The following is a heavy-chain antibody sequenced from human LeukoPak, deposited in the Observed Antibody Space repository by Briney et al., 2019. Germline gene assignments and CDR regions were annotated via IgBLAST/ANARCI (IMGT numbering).Heavy chain of an antibody. V-gene: IGHV5-51*01. J-gene: IGHJ4*02. D-gene: IGHD3-22*01. CDR3: ATMYYYYSSGYYPYYFDY. CDR2: IYPGDSDT. Sequence: GESLKISXKGSGYSFTSYWIGWVRQMPGKGLEWMGIIYPGDSDTTYSPCFKGQVTISDDKSISTAYLQWSSLKASVTAMYYCATMYYYYSSGYYPYYFDYWGQGTLVTVSS. CDR1: GYSFTSYW.